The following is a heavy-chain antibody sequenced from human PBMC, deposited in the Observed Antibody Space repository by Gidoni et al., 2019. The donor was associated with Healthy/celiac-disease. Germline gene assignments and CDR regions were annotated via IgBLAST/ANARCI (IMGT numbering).Heavy chain of an antibody. CDR1: GVTFSNAW. CDR3: TTGERWTDY. V-gene: IGHV3-15*01. D-gene: IGHD1-26*01. Sequence: EAQLVESGGGSVKPGGSLRLACAASGVTFSNAWMSWVRQAPGKGLEWVGRIKSKTDGGTTDYAAPVKGILTVSRDVSKNTLYLQKNSLKPEDTAGYYCTTGERWTDYWGQGTLVTVSS. J-gene: IGHJ4*02. CDR2: IKSKTDGGTT.